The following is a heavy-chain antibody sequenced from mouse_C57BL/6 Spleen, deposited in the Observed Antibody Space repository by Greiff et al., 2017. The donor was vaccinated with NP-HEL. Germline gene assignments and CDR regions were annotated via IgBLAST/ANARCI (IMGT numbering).Heavy chain of an antibody. D-gene: IGHD2-10*02. CDR2: IDPETGGT. J-gene: IGHJ2*01. CDR3: TRAYGNYVEDY. CDR1: GYTFTDYE. V-gene: IGHV1-15*01. Sequence: VQLQQSGAELVRPGASVTLSCKASGYTFTDYEMHWVKQTPVHGLEWIGAIDPETGGTAYNQKFKGKAILTADKSSSTAYMELRSLTSEDSAVYYCTRAYGNYVEDYWGQGTTLTVSS.